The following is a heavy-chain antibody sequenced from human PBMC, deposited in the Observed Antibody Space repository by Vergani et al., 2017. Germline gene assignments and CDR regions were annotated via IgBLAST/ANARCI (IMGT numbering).Heavy chain of an antibody. CDR1: GGSINSHNYY. Sequence: QVQLQESGPGLVKPSQTLSLTCTVSGGSINSHNYYWSWIRQPAGKGLEWIGRIHTSGSTNYNPSLKSRVTMSEYTSKNQFSLNLTSVTAADTAVYFCAGGSCLGGSCYNPLFDYWGQGILVTVSS. D-gene: IGHD2-15*01. J-gene: IGHJ4*02. V-gene: IGHV4-61*02. CDR2: IHTSGST. CDR3: AGGSCLGGSCYNPLFDY.